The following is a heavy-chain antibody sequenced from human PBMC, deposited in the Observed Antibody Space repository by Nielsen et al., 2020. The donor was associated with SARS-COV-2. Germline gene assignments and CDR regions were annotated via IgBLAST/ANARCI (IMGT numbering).Heavy chain of an antibody. CDR3: ARGPTNFGLVYYYFDS. V-gene: IGHV3-11*06. CDR1: GFTFSDYY. Sequence: GGSLRLSCAASGFTFSDYYVSWIRQAPGKGLEWVSYISGSSNYINYAGSVKGRFTVSRDNAKNSLYLQMNSLRVEDSAVYYCARGPTNFGLVYYYFDSWGQGALVTVSS. CDR2: ISGSSNYI. D-gene: IGHD3/OR15-3a*01. J-gene: IGHJ4*02.